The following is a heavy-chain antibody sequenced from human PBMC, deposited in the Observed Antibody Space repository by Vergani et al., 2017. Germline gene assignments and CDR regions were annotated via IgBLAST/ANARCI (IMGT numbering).Heavy chain of an antibody. Sequence: QVQLVQSGAEVKKPGSSVKVSCKASGGTFSSYAISWVRQAPGQGLEWMGGIIPIFGTANYAQKFQGRVTITADESTSTAYMELSSLRSEDTAVYYCARQKNYDYVWGSYRQYYFDYWGQGTLVTVSS. V-gene: IGHV1-69*01. CDR3: ARQKNYDYVWGSYRQYYFDY. J-gene: IGHJ4*02. CDR2: IIPIFGTA. D-gene: IGHD3-16*02. CDR1: GGTFSSYA.